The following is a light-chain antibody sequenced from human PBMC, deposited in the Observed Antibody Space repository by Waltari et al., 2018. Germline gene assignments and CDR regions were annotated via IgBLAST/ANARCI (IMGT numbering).Light chain of an antibody. V-gene: IGLV1-47*01. CDR1: SSHIGSNY. CDR3: ATWDDSLSGYV. Sequence: QSVLTQPPSASGTPGQRVTISCSGTSSHIGSNYVFWFHQRPGTAPKVLIYKDNQRPSGVPDRFSGSKSGTSASLAISGLRSEDEADYYCATWDDSLSGYVFGSGTKVAVL. J-gene: IGLJ1*01. CDR2: KDN.